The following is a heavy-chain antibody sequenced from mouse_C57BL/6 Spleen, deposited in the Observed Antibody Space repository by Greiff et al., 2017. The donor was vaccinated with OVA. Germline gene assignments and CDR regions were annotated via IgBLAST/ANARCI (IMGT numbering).Heavy chain of an antibody. D-gene: IGHD2-4*01. Sequence: QVQLKQSGPELVKPGASVKLSCKASGYAFSSYWMNWVKQRPGKGLEWIGRIYPGDRDTNYNGKFKGKTTVTADKSSSTAYMQLRSLTSEDSAVCFCAGDDYDVYMEDWGKGTSVTVSS. CDR2: IYPGDRDT. CDR3: AGDDYDVYMED. J-gene: IGHJ4*01. CDR1: GYAFSSYW. V-gene: IGHV1-82*01.